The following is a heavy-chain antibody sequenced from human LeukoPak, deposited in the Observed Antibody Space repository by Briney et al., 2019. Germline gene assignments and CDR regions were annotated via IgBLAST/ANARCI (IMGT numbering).Heavy chain of an antibody. CDR3: VRDPDALDY. Sequence: QPGGSLRLSCAASGFTLSSYWMHWVRQAPGKGLEWVSYITRSSSTIHYRDSVKGRFTISRDNAKNSLYLQMNSLRDEDTAVYYCVRDPDALDYWGQGTLVTVSS. J-gene: IGHJ4*02. CDR2: ITRSSSTI. CDR1: GFTLSSYW. V-gene: IGHV3-48*02.